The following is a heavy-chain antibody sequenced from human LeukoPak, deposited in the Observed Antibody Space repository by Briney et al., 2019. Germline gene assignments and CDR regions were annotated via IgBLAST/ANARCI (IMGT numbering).Heavy chain of an antibody. CDR3: ARVSMASHDAFDI. D-gene: IGHD2/OR15-2a*01. J-gene: IGHJ3*02. Sequence: ASVKVSCKASGYTFTSYYMHWVRQAPGQGLEWMGIINPSGGSTSYAQKFQGRVTMTRDTSTSTVYMELRSLRSDDTAVYYCARVSMASHDAFDIWGQGTLVTVSS. CDR2: INPSGGST. CDR1: GYTFTSYY. V-gene: IGHV1-46*01.